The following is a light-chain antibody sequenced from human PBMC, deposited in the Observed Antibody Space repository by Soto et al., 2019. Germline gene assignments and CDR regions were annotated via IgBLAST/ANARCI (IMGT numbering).Light chain of an antibody. Sequence: DVQMTQSPSSLSAFVGDRVTITCRASQGIAPYLAWFQQKPGKVPKLLIYATSTLQSGVPSRFSGSGSGTDFTLTINSLQPEDVGTDYCQKYNSAPLTFGGGTKVEIK. CDR1: QGIAPY. CDR3: QKYNSAPLT. J-gene: IGKJ4*01. CDR2: ATS. V-gene: IGKV1-27*01.